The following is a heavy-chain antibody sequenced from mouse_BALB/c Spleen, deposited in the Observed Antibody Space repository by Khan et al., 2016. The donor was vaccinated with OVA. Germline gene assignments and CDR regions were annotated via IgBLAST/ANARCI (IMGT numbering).Heavy chain of an antibody. J-gene: IGHJ3*01. CDR3: TRHGYVAWFTY. CDR2: IDPFSGGT. CDR1: GYSFTTYY. Sequence: EDGPELVKPGASVKISCKASGYSFTTYYIHWVIQSHGKSLEWIGYIDPFSGGTTYNQNFKGKATLTVDKSSSTAHIHLSNLTSEDSAVFYCTRHGYVAWFTYWGQGTLVTVSS. D-gene: IGHD2-2*01. V-gene: IGHV1S135*01.